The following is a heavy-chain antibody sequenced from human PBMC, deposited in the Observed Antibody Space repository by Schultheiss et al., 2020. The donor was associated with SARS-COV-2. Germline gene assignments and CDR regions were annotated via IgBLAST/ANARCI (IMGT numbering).Heavy chain of an antibody. J-gene: IGHJ4*02. D-gene: IGHD4-23*01. Sequence: SETLSLTCTVSGGSISSSSYYWGWIRQPAGKGLEWIGRIYTSGSTYYNPSLKSRVTISVDTSKNQFSLKLSSVTAADTAVYYCARAVDNLGDYWGQGTLVTVSS. CDR1: GGSISSSSYY. V-gene: IGHV4-61*02. CDR3: ARAVDNLGDY. CDR2: IYTSGST.